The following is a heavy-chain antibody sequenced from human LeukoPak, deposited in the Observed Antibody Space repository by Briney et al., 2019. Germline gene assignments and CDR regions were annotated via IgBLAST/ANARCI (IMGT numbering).Heavy chain of an antibody. Sequence: GGSLRLSCAASGFTSSSYSMNWVRQAPGKGLEWVSSISSSSSYIYYADSVKGRFTISRDNAKNSLYLQMNSLRAEDTAIYYCARDGSSGTDYWGQGTLVAVSS. CDR1: GFTSSSYS. J-gene: IGHJ4*02. D-gene: IGHD6-19*01. CDR3: ARDGSSGTDY. CDR2: ISSSSSYI. V-gene: IGHV3-21*01.